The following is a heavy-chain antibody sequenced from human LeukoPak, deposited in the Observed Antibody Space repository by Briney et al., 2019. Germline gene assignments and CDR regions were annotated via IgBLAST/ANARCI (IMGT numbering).Heavy chain of an antibody. V-gene: IGHV3-21*04. Sequence: GGSLRLSCAASGFTFSSYSMNWVRQAPGKGLEWVSSISSSSSYIYYADSVKGGFTISRDNAKNSLYLQMNSLRAEDTALYYCARIAVAGTGGAFDIWGQGTMVTVSS. CDR1: GFTFSSYS. CDR2: ISSSSSYI. J-gene: IGHJ3*02. D-gene: IGHD6-19*01. CDR3: ARIAVAGTGGAFDI.